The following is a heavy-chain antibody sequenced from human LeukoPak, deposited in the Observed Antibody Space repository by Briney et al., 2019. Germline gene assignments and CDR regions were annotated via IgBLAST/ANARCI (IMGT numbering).Heavy chain of an antibody. D-gene: IGHD3-9*01. CDR2: ISSSSSYI. J-gene: IGHJ6*03. CDR3: ARCHVLRYFDWLPRGPYYYYYYMDV. Sequence: GGSLRLSCAASGFTFSSYSMNWVRQAPGKGLEWVSSISSSSSYIYYADSVKGRFTISRDNAKNSLYLQMNSLRAEDTAVYYCARCHVLRYFDWLPRGPYYYYYYMDVWGKGTTVTASS. CDR1: GFTFSSYS. V-gene: IGHV3-21*01.